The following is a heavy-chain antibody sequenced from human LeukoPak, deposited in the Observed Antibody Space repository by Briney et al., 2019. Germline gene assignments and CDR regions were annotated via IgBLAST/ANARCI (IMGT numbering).Heavy chain of an antibody. Sequence: ASVKVSCKASGGTYSSYAISWVRQAPGQGLEWMGRITPILGIANYAQKFQGRVTITADKSTSTAYMELSSLRSEDTAVYYCARAGTGYYYDNSGYYPFDYWGQGTLVTVSS. V-gene: IGHV1-69*04. CDR1: GGTYSSYA. D-gene: IGHD3-22*01. CDR3: ARAGTGYYYDNSGYYPFDY. J-gene: IGHJ4*02. CDR2: ITPILGIA.